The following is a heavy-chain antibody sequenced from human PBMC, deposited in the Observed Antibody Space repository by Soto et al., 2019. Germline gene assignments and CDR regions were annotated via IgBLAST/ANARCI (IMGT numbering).Heavy chain of an antibody. CDR1: GFTFSNAW. CDR3: TTGIVVVSPSGMDV. J-gene: IGHJ6*01. CDR2: IKRKTDCVTT. Sequence: EVQLVESGGGLVKPGGSLRLSCAASGFTFSNAWMSWVRQAPGKGLEWVGRIKRKTDCVTTDYAAPVKGRFTISRDDSKNTLYLQLTGLKTEDTAVYYCTTGIVVVSPSGMDVW. V-gene: IGHV3-15*01. D-gene: IGHD3-22*01.